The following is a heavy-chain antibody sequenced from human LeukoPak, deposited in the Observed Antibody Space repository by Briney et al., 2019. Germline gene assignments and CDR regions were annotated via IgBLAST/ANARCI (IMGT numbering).Heavy chain of an antibody. D-gene: IGHD3-10*01. J-gene: IGHJ3*02. Sequence: GGSLRLSCAASEFTFSNYEMNWVRQAPGKGLEWVSYISSSGSTIYYADSVKGRFTISRDNAKNSLYLQMNSLRAEDTAVYYCARGYDYGSGSYGAFDIWGQGTMVTVSS. V-gene: IGHV3-48*03. CDR2: ISSSGSTI. CDR1: EFTFSNYE. CDR3: ARGYDYGSGSYGAFDI.